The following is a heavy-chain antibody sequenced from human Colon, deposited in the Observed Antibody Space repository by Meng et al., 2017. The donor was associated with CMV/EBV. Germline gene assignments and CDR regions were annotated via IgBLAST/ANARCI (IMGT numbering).Heavy chain of an antibody. Sequence: VQLVQAGAEVKKPGASVKVSCKASGYTFTPYYIHWVRQAPGKGLEWVSVIYSDGSTFYADSMKDRFTISRDNSKNTLYLQMNSLRVEDTAVYYCTGDAPGRDYGGKLDYWGQGTLVTVSS. CDR2: IYSDGST. D-gene: IGHD4-23*01. CDR3: TGDAPGRDYGGKLDY. CDR1: GYTFTPYY. V-gene: IGHV3-66*01. J-gene: IGHJ4*02.